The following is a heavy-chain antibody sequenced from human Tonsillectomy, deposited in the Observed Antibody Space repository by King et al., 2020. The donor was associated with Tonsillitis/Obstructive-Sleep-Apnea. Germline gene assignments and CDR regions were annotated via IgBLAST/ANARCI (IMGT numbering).Heavy chain of an antibody. CDR2: IKSKTDGGTT. CDR3: TTGYSSGWYIGY. Sequence: VQLVESGGGLVKPGGSLRLSCAASGFTFSHAWMNWVRQAPGKGLEWVGRIKSKTDGGTTDYAAPVKGRFTISRDDSKTTLYLQMNSLKTEDTAVYYCTTGYSSGWYIGYWGQGTLVTVSS. CDR1: GFTFSHAW. V-gene: IGHV3-15*07. D-gene: IGHD6-19*01. J-gene: IGHJ4*02.